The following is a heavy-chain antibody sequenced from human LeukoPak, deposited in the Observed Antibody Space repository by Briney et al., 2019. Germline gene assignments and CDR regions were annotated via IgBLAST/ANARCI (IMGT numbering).Heavy chain of an antibody. Sequence: GESLTMSCKTSGYPFTSYWIGWARQTPGKGLEWMGVIFPRDSDVRYSPSFQGQVTISADKSTNTAYLHWGSLKASDSAMYYCVRSLPGTLLRGYGMDVWGPGTTVTVS. V-gene: IGHV5-51*01. D-gene: IGHD3-10*01. J-gene: IGHJ6*02. CDR3: VRSLPGTLLRGYGMDV. CDR1: GYPFTSYW. CDR2: IFPRDSDV.